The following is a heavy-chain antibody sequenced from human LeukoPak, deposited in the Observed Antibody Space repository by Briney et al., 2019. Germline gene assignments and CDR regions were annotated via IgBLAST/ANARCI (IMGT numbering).Heavy chain of an antibody. D-gene: IGHD3-10*01. CDR1: GFTFSTYA. CDR3: AGDPDYYGAGRRVGNWFDP. V-gene: IGHV3-23*01. J-gene: IGHJ5*02. Sequence: GGSLRLSCAASGFTFSTYAMSWVRQAPGKGLEWVSALSSGGDTTYYADSVKGRFTISRDNSKNTLYLQMNSLRAEDTAVYYCAGDPDYYGAGRRVGNWFDPWGQGTLVTVSA. CDR2: LSSGGDTT.